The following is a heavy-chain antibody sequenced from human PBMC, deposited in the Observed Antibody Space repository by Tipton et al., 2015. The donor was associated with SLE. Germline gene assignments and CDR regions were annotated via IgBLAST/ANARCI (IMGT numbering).Heavy chain of an antibody. CDR2: IWYDGSNK. CDR1: RFTFSYYG. Sequence: SLRLSCAASRFTFSYYGMHWVRQAPGKGLEWVAVIWYDGSNKYYADSVKGRFTISRDNSKNTLYLQMNSLRVEDTAIYYCARDIGGCSGGSCYLDWGQGTLVTVPS. D-gene: IGHD2-15*01. V-gene: IGHV3-33*01. J-gene: IGHJ4*02. CDR3: ARDIGGCSGGSCYLD.